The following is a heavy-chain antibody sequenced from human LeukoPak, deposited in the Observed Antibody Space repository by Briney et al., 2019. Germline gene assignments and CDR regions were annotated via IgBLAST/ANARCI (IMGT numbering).Heavy chain of an antibody. D-gene: IGHD6-13*01. J-gene: IGHJ6*03. CDR2: ISAYNGNT. Sequence: ASVNVSCKASGYTFTSYGISWVRQAPGQGLEWMGWISAYNGNTNYAQKLQGRVTMTTDTSTSTAYMELRSLRSDDTAVYYCAREGSWYYYYYYMDVWGKGTTVTVSS. CDR3: AREGSWYYYYYYMDV. CDR1: GYTFTSYG. V-gene: IGHV1-18*01.